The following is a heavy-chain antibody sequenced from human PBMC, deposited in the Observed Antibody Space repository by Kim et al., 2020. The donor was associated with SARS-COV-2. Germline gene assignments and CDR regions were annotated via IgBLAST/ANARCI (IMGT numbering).Heavy chain of an antibody. CDR1: GYSFTSYW. CDR3: ATIEGYYDSSGYYRPTYFDY. D-gene: IGHD3-22*01. CDR2: IYPGDSDT. Sequence: GESLKISCKGSGYSFTSYWIGWVRQMPGKGLEWMGIIYPGDSDTRYSPSFQGQVTISADKSISTAYLQWSSLKASDTAMYYCATIEGYYDSSGYYRPTYFDYWGQGTLVTVSS. J-gene: IGHJ4*02. V-gene: IGHV5-51*01.